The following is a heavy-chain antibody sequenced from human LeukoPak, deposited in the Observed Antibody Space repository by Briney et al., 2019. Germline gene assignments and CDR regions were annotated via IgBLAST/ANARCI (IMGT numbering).Heavy chain of an antibody. J-gene: IGHJ6*02. CDR1: GGSIRSYY. CDR2: IYDSGST. Sequence: SETLSLTCTVSGGSIRSYYWSWIRQPPGKGLEWIGYIYDSGSTNYNPSPKSRVTISVDTSKNQFSLKLSSVTAADTAVYYCATSHRITKVDVWGQGTTVTVSS. CDR3: ATSHRITKVDV. V-gene: IGHV4-59*08.